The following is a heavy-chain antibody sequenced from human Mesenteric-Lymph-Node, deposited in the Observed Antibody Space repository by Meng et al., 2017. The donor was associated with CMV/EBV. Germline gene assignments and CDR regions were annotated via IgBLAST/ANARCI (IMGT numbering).Heavy chain of an antibody. CDR2: ISYDGSKT. J-gene: IGHJ4*02. Sequence: GESLKISCAASGFTFSDYAIHWVRQAPGKGLAWVSTISYDGSKTYYAASVKGRFTISRDNSKNMLSLQMNSLRAEDTAVYYCAREWRWGQGTLVTVSS. CDR3: AREWR. D-gene: IGHD3-3*01. CDR1: GFTFSDYA. V-gene: IGHV3-30*04.